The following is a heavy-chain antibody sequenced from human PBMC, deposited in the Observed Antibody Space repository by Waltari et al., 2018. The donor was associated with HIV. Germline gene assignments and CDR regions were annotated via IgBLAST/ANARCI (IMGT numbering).Heavy chain of an antibody. Sequence: EVQVAESGGGLVQPGGSLRLSCVASEFSIGDYYMSWVRQAPGKGLEWVANIKQDGRDKFYAAPVKGRFTISRDYARNTVFLQMDNLGAEDTALYFCARESRYRGHDDACDVWGQGTMVTVSS. D-gene: IGHD2-21*01. V-gene: IGHV3-7*01. CDR1: EFSIGDYY. J-gene: IGHJ3*01. CDR2: IKQDGRDK. CDR3: ARESRYRGHDDACDV.